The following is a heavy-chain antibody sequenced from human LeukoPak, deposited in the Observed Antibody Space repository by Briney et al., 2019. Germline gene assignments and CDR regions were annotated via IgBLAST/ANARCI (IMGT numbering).Heavy chain of an antibody. Sequence: ASVKVSCKVSGYTLTELSVHWVRQAPGKGLEWMGGFDPEDGETIYAQKFQGRVTVTEDASTDTAYMELSSLRSEDTAVYYCATLYGDYGYWGQGTLVTVSS. CDR1: GYTLTELS. V-gene: IGHV1-24*01. J-gene: IGHJ4*02. CDR2: FDPEDGET. CDR3: ATLYGDYGY. D-gene: IGHD4-17*01.